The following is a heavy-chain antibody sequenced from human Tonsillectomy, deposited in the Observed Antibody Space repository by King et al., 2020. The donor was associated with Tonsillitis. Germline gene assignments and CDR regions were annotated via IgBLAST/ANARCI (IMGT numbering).Heavy chain of an antibody. D-gene: IGHD4-17*01. V-gene: IGHV4-34*01. CDR3: AITFRYGAYEYYYALDV. CDR2: INDSGNT. Sequence: QVQLQQWGAGLLKPSETLSLTCAVFGGSFNGYYWSWVRQSPGKGLEWIGEINDSGNTNYNPSLKSRVTLSVDSSKKEFSLKMTSLTAADTAVYYCAITFRYGAYEYYYALDVWGQGTTVTVSS. J-gene: IGHJ6*02. CDR1: GGSFNGYY.